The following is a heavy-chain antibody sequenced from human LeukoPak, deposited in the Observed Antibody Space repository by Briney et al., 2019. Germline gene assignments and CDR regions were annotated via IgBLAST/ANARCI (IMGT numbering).Heavy chain of an antibody. Sequence: SDTLSLTCTVSAGSISSYYWSWIRQPQGQGLEWIGYIYSSGSTNYNPSLKSRVTISVDTSKNQFSLKLSSVTAADTAVYYCARVDEGGYYYYGMDVWGQGTTVTVSS. J-gene: IGHJ6*02. CDR1: AGSISSYY. D-gene: IGHD3-16*01. V-gene: IGHV4-59*01. CDR3: ARVDEGGYYYYGMDV. CDR2: IYSSGST.